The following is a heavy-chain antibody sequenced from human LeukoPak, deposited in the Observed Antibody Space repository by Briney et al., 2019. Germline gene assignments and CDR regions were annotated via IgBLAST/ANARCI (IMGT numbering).Heavy chain of an antibody. V-gene: IGHV1-2*02. CDR1: GYTFTGYY. J-gene: IGHJ5*02. Sequence: GASVKVPCKASGYTFTGYYMHWVRQAPGQGLEWMGWINPNSGGTNYAQKFQGRVTMTRDTSISTAYMELSRLRSDDTAVYYCARGRRYCSSTSCYRYWFDPWGQGTLVTVSS. CDR3: ARGRRYCSSTSCYRYWFDP. D-gene: IGHD2-2*02. CDR2: INPNSGGT.